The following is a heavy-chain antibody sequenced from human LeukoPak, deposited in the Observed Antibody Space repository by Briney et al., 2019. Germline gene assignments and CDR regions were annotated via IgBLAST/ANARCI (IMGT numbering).Heavy chain of an antibody. V-gene: IGHV1-2*02. CDR3: APELENDAFDI. J-gene: IGHJ3*02. CDR2: INPNSGGT. CDR1: GYTFSSYY. Sequence: ASVKVSCKASGYTFSSYYMHWVRQAPGQGLEWMGWINPNSGGTNYAQKFQGRVTMTRDTSISTAYMELSRLRSDDTAVYYCAPELENDAFDIWGQGTMVTVSS. D-gene: IGHD1-1*01.